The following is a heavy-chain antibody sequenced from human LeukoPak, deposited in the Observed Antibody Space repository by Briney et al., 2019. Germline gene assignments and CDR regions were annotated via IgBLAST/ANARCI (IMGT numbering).Heavy chain of an antibody. Sequence: TSETLSLTCTVSGGSIRSSYYYWGWIRQPPGKGLEWIGEINHSGSTNYNPSLKSRVTISVDTSKNQFSLKLSSVTAADTAVYYCARSDDYGDPWFDPWGQGTLVTVSS. CDR3: ARSDDYGDPWFDP. V-gene: IGHV4-39*07. D-gene: IGHD4-17*01. CDR1: GGSIRSSYYY. J-gene: IGHJ5*02. CDR2: INHSGST.